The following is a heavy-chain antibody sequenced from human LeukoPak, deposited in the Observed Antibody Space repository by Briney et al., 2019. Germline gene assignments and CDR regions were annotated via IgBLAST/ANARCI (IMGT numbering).Heavy chain of an antibody. V-gene: IGHV3-30*04. J-gene: IGHJ4*02. CDR2: ISYDGSNK. CDR3: ASDAREDIVVVPAAS. Sequence: PGRSLRLSCAAPGFTFSSYAMHWVRQAPGKGLEWVAVISYDGSNKYYADSVKGRFTISRDNSKNTLYLQMNSLRAEDTAVYYCASDAREDIVVVPAASWGQGTLVTVSS. D-gene: IGHD2-2*01. CDR1: GFTFSSYA.